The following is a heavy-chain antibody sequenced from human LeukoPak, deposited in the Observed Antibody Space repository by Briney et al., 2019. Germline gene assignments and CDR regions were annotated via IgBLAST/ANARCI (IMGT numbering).Heavy chain of an antibody. J-gene: IGHJ6*03. CDR1: GFTFSSYG. CDR2: IWYDGSNK. V-gene: IGHV3-33*01. CDR3: ARHYMDV. Sequence: PGGSLRLSCAASGFTFSSYGMHWVRQAPGKGLEWVAVIWYDGSNKYYADSVKGRFTISRDNAKNSLYLQINNLRVEDTAVYYCARHYMDVWGQGTTVTVSS.